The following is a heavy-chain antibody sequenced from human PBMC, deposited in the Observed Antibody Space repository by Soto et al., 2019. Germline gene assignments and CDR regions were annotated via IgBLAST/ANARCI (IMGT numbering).Heavy chain of an antibody. V-gene: IGHV1-2*04. CDR2: INPNSGGT. CDR1: GYTFTGYY. Sequence: ASVKVSCKASGYTFTGYYMHWVRQAPGQGLEWMGWINPNSGGTNYAQKFQGWVTMTRDTSISTAYMELSRLRSDDTAVYYCARARPPYSSSSYFDYWGQGTLVTVS. CDR3: ARARPPYSSSSYFDY. D-gene: IGHD6-6*01. J-gene: IGHJ4*02.